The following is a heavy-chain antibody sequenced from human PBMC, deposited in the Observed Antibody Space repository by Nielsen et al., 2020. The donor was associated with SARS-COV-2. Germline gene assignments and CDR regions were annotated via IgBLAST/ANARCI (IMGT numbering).Heavy chain of an antibody. Sequence: SGPTLVKPTQTLTLTCTFSGFSLSTSRMCVSWIRQPPGKALEWLARIDWDDDKYYSTSLKTRLTISKDTSKNQVVLTMTNMDPVDTATYYCARTPYYYGSGSSHSGWFDPWGQGTLVTVSS. CDR3: ARTPYYYGSGSSHSGWFDP. CDR2: IDWDDDK. CDR1: GFSLSTSRMC. D-gene: IGHD3-10*01. J-gene: IGHJ5*02. V-gene: IGHV2-70*11.